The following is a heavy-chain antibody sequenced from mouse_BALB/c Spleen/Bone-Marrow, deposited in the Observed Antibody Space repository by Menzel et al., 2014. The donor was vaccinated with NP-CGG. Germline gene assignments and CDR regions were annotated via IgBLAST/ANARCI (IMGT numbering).Heavy chain of an antibody. CDR2: IAPGSGST. CDR1: GYTFTSYW. V-gene: IGHV1S41*01. J-gene: IGHJ4*01. CDR3: ARESYYCESCAMDC. Sequence: DLVKPGASVKLSCKASGYTFTSYWINWIKQRPGQGLEWIGRIAPGSGSTYYNEKFKGKATLTVDTSSSTAYIQLSSLSSEDSAVYFWARESYYCESCAMDCWGQGTSVTVTS. D-gene: IGHD1-1*01.